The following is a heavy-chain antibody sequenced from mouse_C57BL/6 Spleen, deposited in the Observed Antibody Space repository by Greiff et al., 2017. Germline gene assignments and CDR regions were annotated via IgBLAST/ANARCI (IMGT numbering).Heavy chain of an antibody. CDR2: ISDGGSYT. Sequence: EVQLVESGGGLVKPGGSLKLSCAASGFTFSSYAMSWVRQTPEKRLAWVATISDGGSYTYYPDNVKGRFTISRDNAKNNLYLQMSHLKSEDTAMYYCARDQLLRYFDYWGQGTTLTVSS. V-gene: IGHV5-4*01. CDR1: GFTFSSYA. D-gene: IGHD1-1*01. J-gene: IGHJ2*01. CDR3: ARDQLLRYFDY.